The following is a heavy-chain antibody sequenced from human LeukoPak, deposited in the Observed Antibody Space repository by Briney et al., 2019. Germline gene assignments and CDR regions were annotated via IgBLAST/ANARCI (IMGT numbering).Heavy chain of an antibody. CDR1: GGSIRSYY. Sequence: SETLSLTCTVSGGSIRSYYWSWIRQPPGKGLEWIGYIYYTGSTNYNPSLKSRVTISVDTSKNQFSLKLSSVTAADTAVYYCARQKGYCTNGVCPNYYYYYMDVWGKGTTVTVSS. V-gene: IGHV4-59*08. J-gene: IGHJ6*03. D-gene: IGHD2-8*01. CDR3: ARQKGYCTNGVCPNYYYYYMDV. CDR2: IYYTGST.